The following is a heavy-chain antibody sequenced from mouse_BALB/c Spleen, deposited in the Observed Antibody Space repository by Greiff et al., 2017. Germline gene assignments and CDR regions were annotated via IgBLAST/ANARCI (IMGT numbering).Heavy chain of an antibody. Sequence: EVMLVESGGGLVKPGGSLKLSCAASGFTFSSYAMSWVRQTPEKRLEWVATISSGGSYTYYPDSVKGRFTISRDNAKNTLYLQMSSLRSEDTAMYYCASHDGAYWGQGTLVTVSA. J-gene: IGHJ3*01. CDR3: ASHDGAY. V-gene: IGHV5-9-1*01. CDR1: GFTFSSYA. CDR2: ISSGGSYT. D-gene: IGHD2-3*01.